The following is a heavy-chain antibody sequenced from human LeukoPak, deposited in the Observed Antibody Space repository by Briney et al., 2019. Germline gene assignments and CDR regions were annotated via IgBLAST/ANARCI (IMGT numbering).Heavy chain of an antibody. CDR3: AKDGAAAGVFDY. CDR2: ISGSGGST. D-gene: IGHD6-13*01. Sequence: GGSLRLSCAASGFTFSSYAMSWVRQAPGKGLEWVSAISGSGGSTYYADSVKGRFTISRDNSKNTLYLQMNSLRAEDTALYYCAKDGAAAGVFDYWGQGTLVTVSS. V-gene: IGHV3-23*01. CDR1: GFTFSSYA. J-gene: IGHJ4*02.